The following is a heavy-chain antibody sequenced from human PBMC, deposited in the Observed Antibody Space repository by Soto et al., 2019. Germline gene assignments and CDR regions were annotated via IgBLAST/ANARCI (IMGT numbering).Heavy chain of an antibody. CDR1: GYSFTSYW. Sequence: EVQLVQSGAEVKKPGESLKISCKGSGYSFTSYWIGWVRQMPGKGLEWMGIIYPGDSDTRYSPSFQGQVTISADKSISTAHLQWSSLKASDTAMYYCARHGGKGELELLYKTPLYYYYYYMDVWGKGTTVTVSS. D-gene: IGHD1-7*01. CDR3: ARHGGKGELELLYKTPLYYYYYYMDV. J-gene: IGHJ6*03. V-gene: IGHV5-51*01. CDR2: IYPGDSDT.